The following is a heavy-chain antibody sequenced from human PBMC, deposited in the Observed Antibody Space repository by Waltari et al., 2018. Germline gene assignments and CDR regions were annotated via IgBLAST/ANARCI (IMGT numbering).Heavy chain of an antibody. CDR3: AKEGGSGWYGAY. CDR2: IRYDGSNK. CDR1: GFTFRSYG. J-gene: IGHJ4*02. Sequence: QVQLVESGGGVVQPGGSLRLSCAASGFTFRSYGMHWVRQAPGKGLEWVAFIRYDGSNKYYADSVKGRFTISRDNSKNTLYLQMNSLRAEDTAVYYCAKEGGSGWYGAYWGQGTLVTVSS. D-gene: IGHD6-19*01. V-gene: IGHV3-30*02.